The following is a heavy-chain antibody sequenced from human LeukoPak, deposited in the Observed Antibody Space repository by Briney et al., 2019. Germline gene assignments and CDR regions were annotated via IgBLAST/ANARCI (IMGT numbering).Heavy chain of an antibody. D-gene: IGHD3-10*01. V-gene: IGHV1-18*01. Sequence: ASVKVSCKASGYTFTSYAMHWVRQAPGQRLEWMGWISAYNGNTNYAQKLQGRVTMTTDTSTSTAYMELRSLRSDDTAVYYCARVVDYYGSGSYSPYWGQGTLVTVSS. CDR3: ARVVDYYGSGSYSPY. CDR2: ISAYNGNT. J-gene: IGHJ4*02. CDR1: GYTFTSYA.